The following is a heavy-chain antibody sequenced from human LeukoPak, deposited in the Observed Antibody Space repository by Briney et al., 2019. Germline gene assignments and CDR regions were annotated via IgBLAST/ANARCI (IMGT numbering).Heavy chain of an antibody. CDR2: INSDGSST. V-gene: IGHV3-74*01. CDR3: ARQDAGTVTTFYLFDY. CDR1: GFTFSSYW. D-gene: IGHD4-17*01. Sequence: GGSLRLSCAASGFTFSSYWMHWVRQAPGKGLMWVSRINSDGSSTSYADSVKGRFTISRDNAKNTLYLQMNSLRAEDTAVYYCARQDAGTVTTFYLFDYWGQGTLVTVSS. J-gene: IGHJ4*02.